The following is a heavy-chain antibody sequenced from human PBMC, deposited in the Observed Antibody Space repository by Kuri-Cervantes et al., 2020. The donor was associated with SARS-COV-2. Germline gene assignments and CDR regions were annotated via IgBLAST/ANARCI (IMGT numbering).Heavy chain of an antibody. Sequence: SETLSLTCTVSGGSISSSSYYWGWIRQPPGKGLEWIGSIYYSGSTYYNPSLKSRVTISVDTSNNQFSLKLLSVTAADTAVYSCARLPRLNSWGGVADRILNWFDPWGQGTLVTVSS. D-gene: IGHD3-16*01. CDR3: ARLPRLNSWGGVADRILNWFDP. V-gene: IGHV4-39*01. J-gene: IGHJ5*02. CDR2: IYYSGST. CDR1: GGSISSSSYY.